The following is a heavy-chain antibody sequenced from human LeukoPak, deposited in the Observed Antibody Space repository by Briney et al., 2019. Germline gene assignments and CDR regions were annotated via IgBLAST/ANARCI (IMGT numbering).Heavy chain of an antibody. V-gene: IGHV3-30*18. Sequence: PGGSLRLSCAASGFTFSSYGMHGVRQAPGKGLEGVAVISYDGGNKYYADSVKGRFTISRDNSKNTLYLQMNSLRAEDTAVYYCAKFAGSYDSHDYWGQGTLVTVSS. CDR3: AKFAGSYDSHDY. D-gene: IGHD3-10*01. J-gene: IGHJ4*02. CDR2: ISYDGGNK. CDR1: GFTFSSYG.